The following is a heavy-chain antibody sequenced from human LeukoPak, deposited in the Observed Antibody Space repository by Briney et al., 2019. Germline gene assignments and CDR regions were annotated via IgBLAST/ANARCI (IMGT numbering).Heavy chain of an antibody. CDR2: IYYTGST. J-gene: IGHJ4*02. CDR3: ARGGDDYVWGSYRF. D-gene: IGHD3-16*02. Sequence: PSETLSLICSVSGGSITRSSYYWGWIRQPPGKGLEWIGSIYYTGSTNYNPSLKSRVTISEDTSKNQFSLKLSSVTAADTAVYYCARGGDDYVWGSYRFWGQGALVTVSS. V-gene: IGHV4-39*07. CDR1: GGSITRSSYY.